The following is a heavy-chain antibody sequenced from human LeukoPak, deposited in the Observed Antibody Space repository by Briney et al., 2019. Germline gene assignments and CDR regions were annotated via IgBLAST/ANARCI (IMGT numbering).Heavy chain of an antibody. Sequence: GASVKVFCKASGYTFSDYYMHWVRQAPGQGLEWMGWMHPRSGGTNYAQKFQGRVTMTRDTSVTTAYMELSRLKSDDTAIYYCARAEGGFSYGSLVYWGQGTLVTVSP. CDR1: GYTFSDYY. CDR3: ARAEGGFSYGSLVY. J-gene: IGHJ4*02. CDR2: MHPRSGGT. V-gene: IGHV1-2*02. D-gene: IGHD5-18*01.